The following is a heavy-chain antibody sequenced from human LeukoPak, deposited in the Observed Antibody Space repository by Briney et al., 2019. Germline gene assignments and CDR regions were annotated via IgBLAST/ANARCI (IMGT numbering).Heavy chain of an antibody. CDR2: ISGSGGST. CDR3: AKGREDCSSTSCYESDY. J-gene: IGHJ4*02. D-gene: IGHD2-2*01. CDR1: GFTFSSYA. Sequence: PGGSLRPSCAASGFTFSSYAMSWVRQAPGKGLEWVSAISGSGGSTYYADSVKGRFTISRDNSKNTLYLQMNSPRAEDTAVYYCAKGREDCSSTSCYESDYWGQGTLVTVSS. V-gene: IGHV3-23*01.